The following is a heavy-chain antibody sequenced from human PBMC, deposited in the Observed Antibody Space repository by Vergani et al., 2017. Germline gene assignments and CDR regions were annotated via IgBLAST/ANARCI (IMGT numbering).Heavy chain of an antibody. V-gene: IGHV4-30-4*01. J-gene: IGHJ4*02. CDR3: ARDHWAYGDYYFDY. Sequence: QVPLPESGPGLVKPSQPLSLTCTVSGGSISSGDYYWSWIRQPPGKGLGWIGYIYYSGSTYYNPSLKSRGTISVDTSKNQFSLKLSSVTAADTAVYYCARDHWAYGDYYFDYWGQGTLVTVFS. CDR2: IYYSGST. D-gene: IGHD4-17*01. CDR1: GGSISSGDYY.